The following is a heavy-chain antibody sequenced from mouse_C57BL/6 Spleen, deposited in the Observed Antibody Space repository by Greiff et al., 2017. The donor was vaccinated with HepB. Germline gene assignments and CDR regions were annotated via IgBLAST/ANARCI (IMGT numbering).Heavy chain of an antibody. CDR3: ARGYYGSSHWFAY. V-gene: IGHV5-17*01. CDR1: GFTFSDYG. CDR2: ISSGSSTI. Sequence: EVMLVESGGGLVKPGGSLKLSCAASGFTFSDYGMHWVRQAPEKGLEWVAYISSGSSTIYYADTVKGRFTISRDNAKNTLFRQMTSLRSEDTAMYYCARGYYGSSHWFAYWGQGTLVTVSA. D-gene: IGHD1-1*01. J-gene: IGHJ3*01.